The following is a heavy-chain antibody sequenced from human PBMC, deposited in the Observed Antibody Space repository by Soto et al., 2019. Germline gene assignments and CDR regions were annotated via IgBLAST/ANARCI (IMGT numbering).Heavy chain of an antibody. CDR2: ISSSSSTI. V-gene: IGHV3-48*01. J-gene: IGHJ4*02. D-gene: IGHD3-3*01. CDR1: GFTFSSYS. Sequence: GGSLRLSCAASGFTFSSYSMNWVRQAPGKGLEWVSYISSSSSTIYYADSVKGRFTISRDNAKNSLYLQMNSLRAEDTAVYYCASLYDFWSGYYSPGYDYWGQGTLVTVSS. CDR3: ASLYDFWSGYYSPGYDY.